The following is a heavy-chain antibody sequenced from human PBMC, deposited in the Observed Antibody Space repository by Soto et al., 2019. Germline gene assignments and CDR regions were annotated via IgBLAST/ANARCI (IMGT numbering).Heavy chain of an antibody. D-gene: IGHD1-20*01. CDR1: GFTFTSSA. CDR2: IVVGSGNT. Sequence: ASVKVSCKASGFTFTSSAVQWVRQARGQRLEWIGWIVVGSGNTNYAQKFQERVTITRDMSTSTAYMELSSLRSEDTAVYYCAAEDSVFDYYYGMDVWGQGTTVTVSS. J-gene: IGHJ6*02. V-gene: IGHV1-58*01. CDR3: AAEDSVFDYYYGMDV.